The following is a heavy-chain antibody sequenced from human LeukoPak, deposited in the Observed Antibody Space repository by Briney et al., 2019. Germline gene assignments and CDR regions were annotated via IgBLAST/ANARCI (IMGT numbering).Heavy chain of an antibody. Sequence: GGSLRPSCAASGFTFSSCWMSWVRQAPGKGLEWVANIKQDGSEKYYVDSVKGRFTISRDNAKNSLYLQMNSLRAEDTAVYYCARGPHYYDSSGYYPDYWGQGTLVTVSS. CDR2: IKQDGSEK. V-gene: IGHV3-7*01. D-gene: IGHD3-22*01. CDR3: ARGPHYYDSSGYYPDY. J-gene: IGHJ4*02. CDR1: GFTFSSCW.